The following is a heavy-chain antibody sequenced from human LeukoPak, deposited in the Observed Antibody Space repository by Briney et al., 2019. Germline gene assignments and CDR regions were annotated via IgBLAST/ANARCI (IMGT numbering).Heavy chain of an antibody. J-gene: IGHJ5*02. CDR1: GFTFTDYW. V-gene: IGHV3-74*01. Sequence: PGGSLRLSCAASGFTFTDYWMHWVRQVPGKGLVWVSIINTDTRGTYYADSVKGRFTISRDNSKNTLYLQMSSLRAEDTAVYFCARDVWFGDYRWFDPWGQGTLVTVSS. CDR3: ARDVWFGDYRWFDP. CDR2: INTDTRGT. D-gene: IGHD3-10*01.